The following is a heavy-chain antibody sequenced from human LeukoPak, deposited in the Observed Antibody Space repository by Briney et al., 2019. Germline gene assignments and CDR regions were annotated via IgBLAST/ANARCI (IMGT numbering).Heavy chain of an antibody. CDR1: GFTFSSYG. D-gene: IGHD3-22*01. V-gene: IGHV3-30*18. Sequence: GGSLRLSRAASGFTFSSYGMHWVRQAPGKGLEWVAVISYDGSDKYYADSVKGRFTISRDNSKNTLYLQMNSLRAEDTAVYYCAKDTYYYDSSVAFDIWGQGTMVTVSS. CDR2: ISYDGSDK. J-gene: IGHJ3*02. CDR3: AKDTYYYDSSVAFDI.